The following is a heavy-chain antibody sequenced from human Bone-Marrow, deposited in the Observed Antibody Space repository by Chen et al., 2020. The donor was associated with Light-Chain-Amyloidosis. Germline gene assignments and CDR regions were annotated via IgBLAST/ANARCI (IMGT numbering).Heavy chain of an antibody. V-gene: IGHV3-30*18. CDR2: LSYDGSIE. J-gene: IGHJ6*02. Sequence: QGQLEESGGGVVQPGGSLRLSCAASGFPFSSFGMHWVRQAPGKGLEWVAVLSYDGSIEYYADSVKGRFTISRDNSNNTLYLQMNSLRAEDTAVYYCAKEIYLWLRYGMDVWGQGTTVTVS. CDR1: GFPFSSFG. CDR3: AKEIYLWLRYGMDV. D-gene: IGHD5-18*01.